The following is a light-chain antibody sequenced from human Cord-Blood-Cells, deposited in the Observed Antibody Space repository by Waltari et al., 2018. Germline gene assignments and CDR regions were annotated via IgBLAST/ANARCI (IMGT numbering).Light chain of an antibody. CDR2: DAS. V-gene: IGKV1-33*01. CDR1: QDISNY. J-gene: IGKJ3*01. CDR3: QQYDNLPFT. Sequence: DIQMTQSPSSLSASVGDRVTITCQASQDISNYLNWNQQKPGKAPKLLIYDASNFETGVPSRFSGSGSGTDFTFTISSLQPEDIATYYCQQYDNLPFTFGPGTKVDIK.